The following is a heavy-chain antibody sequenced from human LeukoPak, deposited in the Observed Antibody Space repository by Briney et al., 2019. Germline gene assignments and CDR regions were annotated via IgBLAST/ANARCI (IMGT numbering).Heavy chain of an antibody. CDR3: ARGRSVGYCSSTSCRPKKYYYYMDV. Sequence: SETLSLTCAVYGGSFSGYYWSWVRQPPGKGLEWIGEVNHSGSTNYNPSLKSRVTISVDTSKNQFSLKLSSVTAADTAVYYCARGRSVGYCSSTSCRPKKYYYYMDVWGKGTTVTVSS. V-gene: IGHV4-34*01. J-gene: IGHJ6*03. D-gene: IGHD2-2*01. CDR2: VNHSGST. CDR1: GGSFSGYY.